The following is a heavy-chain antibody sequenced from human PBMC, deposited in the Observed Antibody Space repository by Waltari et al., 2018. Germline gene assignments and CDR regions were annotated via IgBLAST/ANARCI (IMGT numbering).Heavy chain of an antibody. Sequence: QVQLVQSGAEVKKPGSSVKVSCKASGGTFSSYAISWVRQAPGQGLEWMGRIIPSCGTANYAQKFQGRVTITADKSTSTAYMELSSLRSEDTAVYYCARGAVAGIPYFDYWGQGTLVTVSS. CDR3: ARGAVAGIPYFDY. V-gene: IGHV1-69*08. CDR1: GGTFSSYA. J-gene: IGHJ4*02. CDR2: IIPSCGTA. D-gene: IGHD6-19*01.